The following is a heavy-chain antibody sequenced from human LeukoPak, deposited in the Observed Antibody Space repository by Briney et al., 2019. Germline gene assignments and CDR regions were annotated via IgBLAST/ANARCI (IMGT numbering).Heavy chain of an antibody. CDR1: GFTFSDKW. Sequence: QSGGSLRLSCVASGFTFSDKWMSWVRQAPGKGPEWVASIKKDGSQKYYVDSVKGRFTISRDNSKNTLYLQMNSLRAEDTAVYYCAKLDYGGNLDAFDIWGQGTMVTVSS. CDR3: AKLDYGGNLDAFDI. J-gene: IGHJ3*02. V-gene: IGHV3-7*03. D-gene: IGHD4-23*01. CDR2: IKKDGSQK.